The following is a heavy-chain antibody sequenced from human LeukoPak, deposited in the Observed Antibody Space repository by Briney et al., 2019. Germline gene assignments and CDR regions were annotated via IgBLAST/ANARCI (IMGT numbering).Heavy chain of an antibody. D-gene: IGHD5-12*01. CDR1: GFTFSSYE. V-gene: IGHV3-48*03. CDR3: AREWLRPGGFDY. J-gene: IGHJ4*02. CDR2: ISSSGSTI. Sequence: GGSLRLSCAASGFTFSSYEMNWVRQAPGKGLEWVSYISSSGSTIYYADSVKGRFTISRDNAKNSLYLQMNSLRAEDTAVYYCAREWLRPGGFDYWGQGTLVTVSS.